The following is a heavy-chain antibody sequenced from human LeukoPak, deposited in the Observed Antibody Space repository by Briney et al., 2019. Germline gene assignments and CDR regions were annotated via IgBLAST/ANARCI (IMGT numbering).Heavy chain of an antibody. J-gene: IGHJ6*02. CDR2: IYHSGST. D-gene: IGHD5-24*01. V-gene: IGHV4-30-2*01. CDR1: GGSISSGGYY. CDR3: ARDKRLGSYYYGMDV. Sequence: PSQTLSLTCTVSGGSISSGGYYWSWIRQPPGKGLEWIGYIYHSGSTYYNPSLKSRVTISVDRSKNQFSLKLSSVTAADTAVYYCARDKRLGSYYYGMDVWGQGTTVTVSS.